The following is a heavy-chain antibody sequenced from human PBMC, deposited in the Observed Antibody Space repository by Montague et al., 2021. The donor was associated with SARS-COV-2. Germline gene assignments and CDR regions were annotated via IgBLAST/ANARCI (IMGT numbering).Heavy chain of an antibody. V-gene: IGHV4-39*01. D-gene: IGHD4-23*01. CDR3: ARLRYYGGNSGFQGLVDY. J-gene: IGHJ4*02. CDR2: IYYSGST. CDR1: GGSISSSSYH. Sequence: SETLSLTCIVSGGSISSSSYHWGWIRQPPGKGLVWIGTIYYSGSTYYXXXLKSRVTISVDTSKNQFSLKMSSVTAADTAVYYCARLRYYGGNSGFQGLVDYWGQGTLVTVSS.